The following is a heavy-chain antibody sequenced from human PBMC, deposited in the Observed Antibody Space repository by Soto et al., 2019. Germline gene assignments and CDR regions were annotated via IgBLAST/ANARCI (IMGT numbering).Heavy chain of an antibody. Sequence: PSETLSLTCSVSGGSINSSSYFWGWVRQPPGKGLEWIGSIYYSGSTYYNPSLRSRVTISVDTYKNQFSLKLSSVTAADTAVFYCARHYSSGSRNWFDPWGQGTLVT. CDR2: IYYSGST. CDR1: GGSINSSSYF. CDR3: ARHYSSGSRNWFDP. J-gene: IGHJ5*02. D-gene: IGHD6-19*01. V-gene: IGHV4-39*01.